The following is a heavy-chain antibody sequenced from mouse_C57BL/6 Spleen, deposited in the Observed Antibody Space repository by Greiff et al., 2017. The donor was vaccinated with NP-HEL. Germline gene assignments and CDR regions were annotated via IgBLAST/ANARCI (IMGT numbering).Heavy chain of an antibody. Sequence: QVQLQQPGAELVKPGASVKLSCKASGYTFTSYWMHWVKQRPGQGLEWIGMIHPNSGSTNYNEKFKSKATLTVDKSSSTAYMQLSSLTSEDSAVYYCAREGLTTVVEDYWDQGTTLTVSS. D-gene: IGHD1-1*01. V-gene: IGHV1-64*01. CDR3: AREGLTTVVEDY. CDR1: GYTFTSYW. CDR2: IHPNSGST. J-gene: IGHJ2*01.